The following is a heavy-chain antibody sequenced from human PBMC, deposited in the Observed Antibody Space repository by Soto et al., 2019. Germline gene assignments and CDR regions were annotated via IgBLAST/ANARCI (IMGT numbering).Heavy chain of an antibody. V-gene: IGHV4-4*02. J-gene: IGHJ2*01. Sequence: QVQLQESGPGLVKPSGTLSVTCAVSGGSISRSNWWSWVRQPPGKGLEWIGEIYHSGNTNYNPSLKSRVTISVDKSKNQFSLNLTSVTAADTAVYYCTRVLAALGNRWYFDLWGRGTLVSVSS. CDR2: IYHSGNT. CDR1: GGSISRSNW. D-gene: IGHD6-13*01. CDR3: TRVLAALGNRWYFDL.